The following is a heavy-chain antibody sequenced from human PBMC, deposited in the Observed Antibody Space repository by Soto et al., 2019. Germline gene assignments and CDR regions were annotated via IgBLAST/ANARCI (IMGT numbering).Heavy chain of an antibody. J-gene: IGHJ4*02. V-gene: IGHV4-59*08. CDR3: GRLRGFGEPLFDY. CDR2: ISDSGSS. CDR1: GGSISSYY. Sequence: QVQLQESGPGLVKPSETLSLTCTVSGGSISSYYWSWIRQPPGKGLEWIGYISDSGSSNHDPSLKSRATLSIDKSKNQFSLQLSSVTAADTAVYYCGRLRGFGEPLFDYWGQGTLVTVSS. D-gene: IGHD3-10*01.